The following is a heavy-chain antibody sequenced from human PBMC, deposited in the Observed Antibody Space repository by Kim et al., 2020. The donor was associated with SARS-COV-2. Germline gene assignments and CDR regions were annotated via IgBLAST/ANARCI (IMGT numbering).Heavy chain of an antibody. Sequence: GGSLRLSCAASEFTFRNDWMSWVRQAPGKGLEWVGRIKSKTGGETTDYAAPVKGRFTISRDDTKNTLIMQMNSLKTEDTAGYYCATGVSTFDSWGQGTL. CDR2: IKSKTGGETT. CDR3: ATGVSTFDS. CDR1: EFTFRNDW. V-gene: IGHV3-15*01. J-gene: IGHJ5*01.